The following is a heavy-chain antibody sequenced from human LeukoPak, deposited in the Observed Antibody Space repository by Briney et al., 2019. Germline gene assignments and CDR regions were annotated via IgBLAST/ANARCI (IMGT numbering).Heavy chain of an antibody. CDR2: IYYSGGT. Sequence: SETLSLTCTVSGGSISSSSYYWGWIRQPPGKGLEWIGSIYYSGGTYYNPSLKSRVTISVDTSKNQFSLKLSSVTAADTAVYYCARGYSSGWYFIDYWGQGTLVTVSS. J-gene: IGHJ4*02. CDR3: ARGYSSGWYFIDY. V-gene: IGHV4-39*07. D-gene: IGHD6-19*01. CDR1: GGSISSSSYY.